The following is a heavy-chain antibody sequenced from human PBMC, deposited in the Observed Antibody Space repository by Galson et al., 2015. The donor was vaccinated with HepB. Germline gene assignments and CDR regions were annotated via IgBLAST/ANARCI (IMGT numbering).Heavy chain of an antibody. Sequence: SLRLSCAASGFTFGSYSMNWVRQAPGKGLEWVSSISGGGSYIYYADSVKGRFTISRDNAKNSLLLQMNSLRGEDTAVYYCVRAVFGLQFPWIYWGHGTLVTVSS. CDR2: ISGGGSYI. CDR3: VRAVFGLQFPWIY. J-gene: IGHJ4*01. V-gene: IGHV3-21*01. D-gene: IGHD3/OR15-3a*01. CDR1: GFTFGSYS.